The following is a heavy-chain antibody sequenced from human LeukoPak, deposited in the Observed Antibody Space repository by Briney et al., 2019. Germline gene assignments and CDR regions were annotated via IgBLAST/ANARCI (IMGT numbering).Heavy chain of an antibody. D-gene: IGHD6-19*01. CDR1: GFTFISYA. J-gene: IGHJ4*02. V-gene: IGHV4-39*01. Sequence: GSLRLSCAASGFTFISYAMSWVRQAPGKGLELIGSIYYSGSTYYNPSLRSRVTMSVDTSKNQFSLKMSSVTAADTAVYHCARRLGIAVFDYWGQGTLVTVSS. CDR2: IYYSGST. CDR3: ARRLGIAVFDY.